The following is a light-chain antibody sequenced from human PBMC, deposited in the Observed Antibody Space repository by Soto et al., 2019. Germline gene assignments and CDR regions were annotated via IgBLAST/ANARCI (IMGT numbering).Light chain of an antibody. Sequence: QSVLTQPPSASGTPGQRVTISCSGSTSNIGGNTVNWYQQLPGTAPKLLIYSXXXRXXXXXXXXXXXKSGTSASLAISRLQSXDXAAYYCAAWDDSLNAVTFGGGTKLTVL. J-gene: IGLJ2*01. CDR1: TSNIGGNT. CDR3: AAWDDSLNAVT. V-gene: IGLV1-44*01. CDR2: SXX.